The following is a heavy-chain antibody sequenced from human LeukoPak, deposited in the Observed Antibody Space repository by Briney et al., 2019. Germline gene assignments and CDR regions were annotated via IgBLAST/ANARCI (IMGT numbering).Heavy chain of an antibody. V-gene: IGHV4-39*01. CDR3: ARAQYDSSGYYLYYFDY. J-gene: IGHJ4*02. D-gene: IGHD3-22*01. Sequence: PSETLSLTCTVSGGSISSSGYFWGWIRQPPGKGLEWIGTIYYSGNTYYNPSLKSRVTISVDTSKNQFSLKLSSVTAADTAVYYCARAQYDSSGYYLYYFDYWGQGTLVTVSS. CDR1: GGSISSSGYF. CDR2: IYYSGNT.